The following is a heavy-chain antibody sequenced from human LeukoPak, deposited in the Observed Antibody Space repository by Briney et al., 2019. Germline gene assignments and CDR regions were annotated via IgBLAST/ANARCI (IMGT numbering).Heavy chain of an antibody. CDR3: TRHPAEGDY. D-gene: IGHD2-15*01. CDR2: ISGSSSNT. Sequence: GGSLRLSCAASGFTFSDFYMSWIRQAPGKGLESVSYISGSSSNTNYADSLKGRFTISRDNAKNSLYLQMNSLRAEDTAVYYCTRHPAEGDYWGQGTLVTVSS. J-gene: IGHJ4*02. V-gene: IGHV3-11*03. CDR1: GFTFSDFY.